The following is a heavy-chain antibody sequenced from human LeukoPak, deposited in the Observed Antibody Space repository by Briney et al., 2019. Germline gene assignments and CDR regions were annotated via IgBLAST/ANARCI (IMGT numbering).Heavy chain of an antibody. V-gene: IGHV1-18*01. CDR2: ISAYNGNT. CDR3: ARDFRFLEWLSERLDY. CDR1: GGSFSSYA. D-gene: IGHD3-3*01. Sequence: GASVKVSCKASGGSFSSYAISWVRQAPGQGLEWMGWISAYNGNTNYAQKLQGRVTMTTDTSTGTAYMELRSLRSDDTAVYYCARDFRFLEWLSERLDYWGQGTLVTVSS. J-gene: IGHJ4*02.